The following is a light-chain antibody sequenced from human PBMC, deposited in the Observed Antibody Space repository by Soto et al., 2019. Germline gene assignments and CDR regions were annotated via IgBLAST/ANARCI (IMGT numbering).Light chain of an antibody. Sequence: QSALTQSPSVSGAPGQRVTISCTGSSSNIGAGYDIHWYQQLPETAPKLLIYGNNNRPSGVPDRFSGSKSGTSASLAITGLQAEDEADYYCQSYDSSLSSVVFGGGTQLTVL. CDR2: GNN. V-gene: IGLV1-40*01. CDR1: SSNIGAGYD. CDR3: QSYDSSLSSVV. J-gene: IGLJ2*01.